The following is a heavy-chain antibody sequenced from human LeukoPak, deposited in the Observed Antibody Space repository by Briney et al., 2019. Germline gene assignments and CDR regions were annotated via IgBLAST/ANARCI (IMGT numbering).Heavy chain of an antibody. CDR1: GFTFSSYG. J-gene: IGHJ4*02. V-gene: IGHV3-30*18. CDR3: AKHVGATAPGGF. D-gene: IGHD1-26*01. CDR2: ISYDGSNK. Sequence: PGGSLRLSCAASGFTFSSYGMHWVRQAPGKGLEWVAVISYDGSNKYYADSVKGRFTISRDNSKNTLYLQMNSLRAEDTAVYYCAKHVGATAPGGFWGQGTPVTGSS.